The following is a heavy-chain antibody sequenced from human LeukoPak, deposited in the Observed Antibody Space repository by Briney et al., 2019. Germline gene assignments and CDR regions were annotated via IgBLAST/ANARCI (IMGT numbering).Heavy chain of an antibody. Sequence: SETLSLTRTFSRGSISSSSYYWGWIRHPPGKGLEWIRSFYYSGSTYYNPSLKSRVTISVVTSKNQFSLNLSSVTAADTAVYYCARLYYGSSGYYQICYFDYWGQGTLVTVSS. CDR3: ARLYYGSSGYYQICYFDY. V-gene: IGHV4-39*01. CDR1: RGSISSSSYY. D-gene: IGHD3-22*01. J-gene: IGHJ4*02. CDR2: FYYSGST.